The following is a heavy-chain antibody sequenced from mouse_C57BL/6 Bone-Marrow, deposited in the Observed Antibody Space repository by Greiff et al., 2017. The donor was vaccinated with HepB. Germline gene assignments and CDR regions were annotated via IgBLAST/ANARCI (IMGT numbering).Heavy chain of an antibody. CDR3: TRESLCFYYAMDY. V-gene: IGHV1-5*01. CDR2: IYPGNSDT. J-gene: IGHJ4*01. CDR1: GYTFTSYW. Sequence: EVQRVESGTVLARPGASVKMSCKTSGYTFTSYWMHWVKQRPGQGLEWIGAIYPGNSDTSYNQKFKGKAKLTAVTSASTAYMELSSLTNEDSAVYYCTRESLCFYYAMDYWGQGTSVTVSS. D-gene: IGHD6-5*01.